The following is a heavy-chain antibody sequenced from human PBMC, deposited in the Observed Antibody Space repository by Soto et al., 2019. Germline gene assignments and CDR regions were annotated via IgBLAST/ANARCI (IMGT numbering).Heavy chain of an antibody. V-gene: IGHV4-28*01. CDR1: GSSISSSNW. J-gene: IGHJ2*01. Sequence: QVQLQESGPGLVKPSDTLSLTCAVSGSSISSSNWWGWIRQPPGKGLEWIGYIYYSGSTFYNPSLKSRVTMSVGMSKNQFSVKLSSVTAVDTAVYYCARRTTVTNWYFDLWGRGTLVTVSS. CDR3: ARRTTVTNWYFDL. D-gene: IGHD4-17*01. CDR2: IYYSGST.